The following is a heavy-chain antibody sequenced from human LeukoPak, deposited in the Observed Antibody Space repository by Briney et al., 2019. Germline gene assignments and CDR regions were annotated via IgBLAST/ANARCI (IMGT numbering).Heavy chain of an antibody. CDR1: GFTFSSYA. D-gene: IGHD2-15*01. CDR2: ISYDGSNK. Sequence: GRSLRLSCAASGFTFSSYAMHWVRQAPGKGLEWVAVISYDGSNKYYADSVKGRFTISRDNSKNTLYLQMNSLRAEDTAVYYCARDRWGGHIFDYWGQGTLVTVSS. V-gene: IGHV3-30*04. CDR3: ARDRWGGHIFDY. J-gene: IGHJ4*02.